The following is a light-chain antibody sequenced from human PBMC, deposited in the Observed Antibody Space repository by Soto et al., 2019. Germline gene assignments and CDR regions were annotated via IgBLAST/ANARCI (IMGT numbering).Light chain of an antibody. CDR2: GAS. V-gene: IGKV3-20*01. J-gene: IGKJ1*01. Sequence: EIVLTQSPGTLSLSPGERATLSCRASQSVSSNLAWYQQKPGQAPRLLISGASSRATGIPDRFSGSGSGTDFTLIISRLEPEDFAVYYCQQYGSTPRTFGQGTKVDIK. CDR1: QSVSSN. CDR3: QQYGSTPRT.